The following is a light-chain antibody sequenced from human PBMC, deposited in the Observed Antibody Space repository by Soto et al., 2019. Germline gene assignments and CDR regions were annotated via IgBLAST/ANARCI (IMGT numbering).Light chain of an antibody. Sequence: EVVMGRPRTILSVSTVERATLSCRASQSISNNLAWYQEKPGQAPRLLIYGASSRATGIPARFSGSGSGTEFMLTISSLQSEDFAVYYCQQYNNRPSITFGQGTRLEIK. CDR1: QSISNN. J-gene: IGKJ5*01. CDR2: GAS. CDR3: QQYNNRPSIT. V-gene: IGKV3-15*01.